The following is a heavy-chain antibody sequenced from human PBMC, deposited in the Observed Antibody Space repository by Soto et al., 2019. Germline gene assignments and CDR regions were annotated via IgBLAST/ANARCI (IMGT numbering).Heavy chain of an antibody. D-gene: IGHD4-4*01. CDR1: GFTFSSYG. V-gene: IGHV3-33*01. CDR3: ARPPKPFSNYYYYGMDV. Sequence: PGGSLRLSCAASGFTFSSYGMHWVRQAPGKGLEWVAVIWYDGSNKYYADSVTGRFTISRDNSKNTLYLQMNSLRAEDTAVYYCARPPKPFSNYYYYGMDVWGQGTTVTVSS. CDR2: IWYDGSNK. J-gene: IGHJ6*02.